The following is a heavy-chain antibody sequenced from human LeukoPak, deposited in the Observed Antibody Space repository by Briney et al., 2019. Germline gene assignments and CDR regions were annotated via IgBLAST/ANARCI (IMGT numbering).Heavy chain of an antibody. CDR2: IYYSGST. V-gene: IGHV4-59*08. J-gene: IGHJ4*02. CDR3: ARHPRGVDY. Sequence: SETLSLTCTVSGGSISSYYWSWIRQPPGKGLEWIGYIYYSGSTNCNPSLKSRVTISVDTSKNQFSLKLSSVTAADTAVYYCARHPRGVDYWGQGTLVTVSS. CDR1: GGSISSYY. D-gene: IGHD3-16*01.